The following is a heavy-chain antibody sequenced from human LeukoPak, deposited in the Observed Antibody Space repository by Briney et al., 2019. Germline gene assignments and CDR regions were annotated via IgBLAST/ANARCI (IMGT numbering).Heavy chain of an antibody. J-gene: IGHJ4*02. D-gene: IGHD4-23*01. CDR1: GGSISISSYY. CDR2: IYYSGST. V-gene: IGHV4-39*01. Sequence: PSETLSLTCTVSGGSISISSYYWAWIRQPPGKGLEWIGSIYYSGSTYYNPSLKSRVTMSVDTSKNQFSLKLRSVTAADTAVYYCARRHDYGGNSGDFDYWGQGTLVTASS. CDR3: ARRHDYGGNSGDFDY.